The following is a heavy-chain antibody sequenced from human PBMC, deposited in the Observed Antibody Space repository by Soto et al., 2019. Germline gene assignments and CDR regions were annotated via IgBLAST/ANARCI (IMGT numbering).Heavy chain of an antibody. D-gene: IGHD2-15*01. CDR2: ISSSSSYI. V-gene: IGHV3-21*01. CDR3: ARDRARYCSGGSCYSGMDV. CDR1: GFTFSSYS. Sequence: EVQLVESGGGLVKPGGSLRLSCAASGFTFSSYSMNWVRQAPGKGLEWVSSISSSSSYIYYADSVKGRFTISRDNAKNALYLQMNSLRAEDTAVYYCARDRARYCSGGSCYSGMDVWGQGTTVTVSS. J-gene: IGHJ6*02.